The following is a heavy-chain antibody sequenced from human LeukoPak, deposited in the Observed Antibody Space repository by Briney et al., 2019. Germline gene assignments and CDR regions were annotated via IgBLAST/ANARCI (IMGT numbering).Heavy chain of an antibody. J-gene: IGHJ6*03. CDR1: GGSISSSSYY. V-gene: IGHV4-39*07. CDR2: IYYSGST. D-gene: IGHD6-13*01. CDR3: ARLSSSWPYYYYYMDV. Sequence: SETLSLTCTVSGGSISSSSYYWGWIRQPPGKGLEWIGSIYYSGSTYYNPSLKSRVTISVDTSKNQFSLKLSSVTAADTAVYYCARLSSSWPYYYYYMDVWGKGTTVTISS.